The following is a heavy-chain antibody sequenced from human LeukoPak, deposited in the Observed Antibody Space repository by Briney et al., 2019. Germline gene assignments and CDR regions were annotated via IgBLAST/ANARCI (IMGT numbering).Heavy chain of an antibody. CDR3: ARFRKFYGSGTKDGGFDY. Sequence: ASVKVSCKASGYTFTGYYMHWVRQAPGQGLEWMGWINPNSGGTNYAQKFQGRVTMTRDTSISTAYMELSRLRSDDTAVYYCARFRKFYGSGTKDGGFDYWGQGTLVTVSS. CDR1: GYTFTGYY. D-gene: IGHD3-10*01. V-gene: IGHV1-2*02. J-gene: IGHJ4*02. CDR2: INPNSGGT.